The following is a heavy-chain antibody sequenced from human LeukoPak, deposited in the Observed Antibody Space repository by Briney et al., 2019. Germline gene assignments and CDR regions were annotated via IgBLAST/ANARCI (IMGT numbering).Heavy chain of an antibody. CDR3: ARGVGSKARDTFDF. V-gene: IGHV4-31*03. CDR2: INYSGST. J-gene: IGHJ3*01. D-gene: IGHD1-26*01. Sequence: SETLSLTCTVSGGSINSGGYYWTWIRQHPEKGLEWIGYINYSGSTDYNPSLKSRVTISIDTSKNQFSLKLSSVTAADTAVYYCARGVGSKARDTFDFWGQGRMVTVSS. CDR1: GGSINSGGYY.